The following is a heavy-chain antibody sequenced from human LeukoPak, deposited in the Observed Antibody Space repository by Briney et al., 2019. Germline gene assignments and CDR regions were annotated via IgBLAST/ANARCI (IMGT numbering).Heavy chain of an antibody. D-gene: IGHD6-13*01. J-gene: IGHJ2*01. V-gene: IGHV4-4*07. CDR2: IYTSGST. Sequence: SETLSLTCTVSGGSISSYYWSWIRRPAGKGLEWIGRIYTSGSTNYNPSLKSRVTMSVDTSKNQFSLKLSSVTAADTAVYYCARVGDIAAAGAWYFDLWGRGTLVTVSS. CDR3: ARVGDIAAAGAWYFDL. CDR1: GGSISSYY.